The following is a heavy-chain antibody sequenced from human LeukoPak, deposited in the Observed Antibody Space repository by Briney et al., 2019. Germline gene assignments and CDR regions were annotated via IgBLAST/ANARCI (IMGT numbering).Heavy chain of an antibody. V-gene: IGHV4-34*01. CDR1: GGSFSGYY. CDR2: INHSGST. CDR3: ARGSAAILRYFQH. D-gene: IGHD2-2*02. Sequence: SETLSLTCAVYGGSFSGYYWSWIRQPPGKGLEWIGEINHSGSTNYNPSLKSRVTISVDTSKNQFSLKLSSVTAADTAVYYCARGSAAILRYFQHWGQGTLVTISS. J-gene: IGHJ1*01.